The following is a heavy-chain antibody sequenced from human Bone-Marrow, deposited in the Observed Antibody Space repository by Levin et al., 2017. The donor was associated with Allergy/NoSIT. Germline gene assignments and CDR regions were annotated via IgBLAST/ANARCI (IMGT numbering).Heavy chain of an antibody. Sequence: GESLKISCAASGFTFSSFDLNWVRQAPGKGLEWISSINNRNGNTYYADSVKGRFTISRDIGKSSLHLEMKSLRADDTAVYYCAKESDFPYFDAWGQGTLVTVSS. D-gene: IGHD3-3*01. CDR1: GFTFSSFD. V-gene: IGHV3-21*06. CDR3: AKESDFPYFDA. J-gene: IGHJ4*02. CDR2: INNRNGNT.